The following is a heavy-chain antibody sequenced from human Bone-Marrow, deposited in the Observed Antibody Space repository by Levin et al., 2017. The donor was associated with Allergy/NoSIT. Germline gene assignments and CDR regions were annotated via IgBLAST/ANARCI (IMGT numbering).Heavy chain of an antibody. J-gene: IGHJ4*02. D-gene: IGHD1-20*01. CDR2: LNEDGSQT. Sequence: QAGGSLRLSCTASGFTFSAYWMTWVRQAPGKGLEWVASLNEDGSQTSYVDSVKGRFTISRDNAKNSLLLQMNSLRADDTALYYCARTVTGSTPLWGQGTLVTVSS. CDR3: ARTVTGSTPL. V-gene: IGHV3-7*02. CDR1: GFTFSAYW.